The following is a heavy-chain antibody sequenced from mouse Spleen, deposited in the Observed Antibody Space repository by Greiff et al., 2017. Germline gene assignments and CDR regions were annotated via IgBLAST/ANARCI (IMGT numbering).Heavy chain of an antibody. V-gene: IGHV1-64*01. CDR2: IHPNSGST. J-gene: IGHJ3*01. CDR3: ARRGWSPRVPWFAY. CDR1: GYTFTSYW. D-gene: IGHD2-3*01. Sequence: QVQLQQPGAELVKPGASVKLSCKASGYTFTSYWMHWVKQRPGQGLEWIGMIHPNSGSTNYNEKFKSKATLTVDKSSSTAYMQLSSLTSEDSAVYYCARRGWSPRVPWFAYWGQGTLVTVSA.